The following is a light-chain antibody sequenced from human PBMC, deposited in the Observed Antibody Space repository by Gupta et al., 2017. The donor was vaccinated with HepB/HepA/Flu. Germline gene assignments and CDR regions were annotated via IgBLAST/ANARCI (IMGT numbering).Light chain of an antibody. CDR1: QRLLHSNGYKY. J-gene: IGKJ3*01. Sequence: DLVMNQSPISLPVTPGEPASISCRSNQRLLHSNGYKYLDWYLQKPGQSPQLLFYLGSSRASGVPDRLNASGSDTDFTLKISRVEAEDVGVYYCMQCLQTPLTFGPGTKVHI. V-gene: IGKV2-28*01. CDR3: MQCLQTPLT. CDR2: LGS.